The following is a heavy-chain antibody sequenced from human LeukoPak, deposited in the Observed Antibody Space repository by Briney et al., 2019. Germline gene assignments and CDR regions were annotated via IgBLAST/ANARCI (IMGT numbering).Heavy chain of an antibody. CDR3: ARGYSSSWAGEDAFDI. CDR1: GFTFSSYA. V-gene: IGHV3-30*04. J-gene: IGHJ3*02. CDR2: ISYDGSNK. D-gene: IGHD6-13*01. Sequence: GGSVRLSCAASGFTFSSYAMHWVRQAPGKGLEWVGVISYDGSNKYYAESVKGRVTISRDNSKSTLYLQMNSLRDEDTAVYYCARGYSSSWAGEDAFDIWGQGTMVTVSS.